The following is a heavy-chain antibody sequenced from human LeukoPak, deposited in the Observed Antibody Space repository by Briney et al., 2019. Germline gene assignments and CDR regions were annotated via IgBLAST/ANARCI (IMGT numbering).Heavy chain of an antibody. J-gene: IGHJ5*02. D-gene: IGHD3-22*01. Sequence: ASVKVSCKPCGYTFTSYDINWVRQATGQGLEWMGWMNPNSGNTGYAQKFQGRVTMTRNTSISTAYMELSSLRSEDTAVYYCARRRMIVPGSWFDPWGQGTLVTVSS. V-gene: IGHV1-8*01. CDR3: ARRRMIVPGSWFDP. CDR2: MNPNSGNT. CDR1: GYTFTSYD.